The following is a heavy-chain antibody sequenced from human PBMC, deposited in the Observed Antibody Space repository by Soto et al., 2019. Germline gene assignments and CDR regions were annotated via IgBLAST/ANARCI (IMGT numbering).Heavy chain of an antibody. V-gene: IGHV5-51*01. Sequence: GESLKISCKGSGYSFTSYWIGWVRQMPGKGLEGMGIIYPGDSDNRYSPSFQGQVTIPADKSISTAYLQWISLKASDTAMYYCVRRRGGYGDYVGYNYYYMDVWGKGTTVTVSS. D-gene: IGHD4-17*01. CDR1: GYSFTSYW. CDR3: VRRRGGYGDYVGYNYYYMDV. J-gene: IGHJ6*03. CDR2: IYPGDSDN.